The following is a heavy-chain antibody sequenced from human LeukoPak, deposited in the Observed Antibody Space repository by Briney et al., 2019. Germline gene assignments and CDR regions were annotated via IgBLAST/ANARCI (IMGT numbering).Heavy chain of an antibody. J-gene: IGHJ4*02. V-gene: IGHV1-69*04. CDR1: GGTFSSYA. CDR3: ARDGFVREWELDY. D-gene: IGHD1-26*01. Sequence: ASVKVSCKASGGTFSSYAISWVRQAPGQGLEWMGRIIPILGIANYAQKFQGRVTITADKSTSTAYMELSSLRSDDTAVYYCARDGFVREWELDYWGQGTLVTVSS. CDR2: IIPILGIA.